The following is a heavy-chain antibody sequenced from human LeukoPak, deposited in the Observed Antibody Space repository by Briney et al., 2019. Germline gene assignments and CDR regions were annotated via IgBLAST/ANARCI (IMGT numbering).Heavy chain of an antibody. J-gene: IGHJ5*02. CDR1: GGSISSSSYY. Sequence: SETLSLTCTVSGGSISSSSYYWGWIRQPPGKGLEWIGNIYYIGSTYYNPSLKSRVTISVDTSKNQFSLKLSSMTAADTAVYYCARDRISVSDPPNWFDPWGQGTLVTVSS. CDR3: ARDRISVSDPPNWFDP. V-gene: IGHV4-39*02. CDR2: IYYIGST. D-gene: IGHD6-19*01.